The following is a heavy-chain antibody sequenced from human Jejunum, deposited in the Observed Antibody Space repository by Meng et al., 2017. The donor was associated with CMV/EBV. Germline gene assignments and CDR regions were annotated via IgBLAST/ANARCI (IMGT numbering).Heavy chain of an antibody. CDR1: GYY. CDR2: INPKNGDT. V-gene: IGHV1-2*02. J-gene: IGHJ5*02. Sequence: GYYMNWVRQAPGQGLEWMAWINPKNGDTHYAQKFQDRVTLTSDPSINTAYMELSSLTSEDTALYYCARDWRGPTFTFQRGVMNWLDPWGQGTLVTVSS. D-gene: IGHD3-10*01. CDR3: ARDWRGPTFTFQRGVMNWLDP.